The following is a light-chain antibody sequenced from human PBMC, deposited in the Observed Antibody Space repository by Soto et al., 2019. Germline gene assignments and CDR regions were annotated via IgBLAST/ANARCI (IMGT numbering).Light chain of an antibody. CDR2: RNN. J-gene: IGLJ1*01. CDR3: AAWDGSLKGYV. Sequence: QSVVTQPPSTSVTPGQRVTISCCGSSSNIGSNTVNWYQQLPGTAPKLLIYRNNQRPSGVPDRFSGSKSGTSASLAISGLQSEDEADYYCAAWDGSLKGYVFATGTKVTVL. V-gene: IGLV1-44*01. CDR1: SSNIGSNT.